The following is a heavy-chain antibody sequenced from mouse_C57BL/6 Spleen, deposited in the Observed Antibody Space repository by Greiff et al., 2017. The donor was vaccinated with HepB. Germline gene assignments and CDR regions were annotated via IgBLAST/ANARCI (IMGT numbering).Heavy chain of an antibody. D-gene: IGHD2-4*01. CDR3: ARSGLRQGAWLAY. Sequence: QVQLQQPGAELVMPGASVKLSCKASGYTFTSYWMHWVKQRPGQGLEWIGEIDPSDSYTNYNQKFKGKSTLTVDKSSSTAYMQLSSLTSEDSAVYYCARSGLRQGAWLAYWGQGTLVTVSA. J-gene: IGHJ3*01. CDR1: GYTFTSYW. CDR2: IDPSDSYT. V-gene: IGHV1-69*01.